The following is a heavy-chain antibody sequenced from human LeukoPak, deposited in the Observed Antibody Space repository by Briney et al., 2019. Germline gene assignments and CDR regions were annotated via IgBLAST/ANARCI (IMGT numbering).Heavy chain of an antibody. Sequence: ASVKVSCKASGYTFTSYGISWVRQAPGQGLEWMGWISAYNGNTNYAQKLQGRVTMTTDTSTSTAYMELRSLRSDDTAVYYCAIAGRGLAPLGYDYWGQGTLVTVSS. CDR3: AIAGRGLAPLGYDY. CDR2: ISAYNGNT. V-gene: IGHV1-18*01. CDR1: GYTFTSYG. J-gene: IGHJ4*02. D-gene: IGHD3/OR15-3a*01.